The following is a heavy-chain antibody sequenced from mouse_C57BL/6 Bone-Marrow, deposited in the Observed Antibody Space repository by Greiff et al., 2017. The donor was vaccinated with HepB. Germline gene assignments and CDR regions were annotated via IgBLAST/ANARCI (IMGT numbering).Heavy chain of an antibody. V-gene: IGHV1-50*01. CDR1: GYTFTSYW. J-gene: IGHJ2*01. CDR2: IDPSDSYT. Sequence: QVQLQQPGAELVKPGASVKLSCKASGYTFTSYWMQWVKQRPGQGLEWIGEIDPSDSYTNYNQKFKGKATLTVDTSSSTAYMQLNSLTSEDSAVYYCARRIYFDYWGQGTTLTVSS. CDR3: ARRIYFDY.